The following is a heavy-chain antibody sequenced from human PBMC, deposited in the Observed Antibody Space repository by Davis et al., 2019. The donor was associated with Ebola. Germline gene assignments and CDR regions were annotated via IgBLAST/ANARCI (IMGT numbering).Heavy chain of an antibody. CDR2: ISYDGSNK. CDR1: GFTFSSYA. D-gene: IGHD1-14*01. V-gene: IGHV3-30-3*02. CDR3: AKPRFPGTGYFDY. J-gene: IGHJ4*02. Sequence: PGGSLRLSCAASGFTFSSYAMHWVRQAPGKGLEWVAVISYDGSNKYYADSVKGRFTISRDNSKNTLYLQMNSLRAEDTAVYYCAKPRFPGTGYFDYWGQGTLVTVSS.